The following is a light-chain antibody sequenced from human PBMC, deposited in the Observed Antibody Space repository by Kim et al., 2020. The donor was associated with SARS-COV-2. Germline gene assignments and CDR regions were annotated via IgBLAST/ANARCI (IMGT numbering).Light chain of an antibody. CDR3: QVWDSSSDHVV. Sequence: SYELTQPPSVSVAPGKTARITCGGNNIGSKSVHWYQQKPGQAPVLVIYYDSDRPSGIPERFSGSNSGNTATLTISRVEAGDEADYYCQVWDSSSDHVVFGGGTQLTFL. CDR1: NIGSKS. J-gene: IGLJ2*01. V-gene: IGLV3-21*04. CDR2: YDS.